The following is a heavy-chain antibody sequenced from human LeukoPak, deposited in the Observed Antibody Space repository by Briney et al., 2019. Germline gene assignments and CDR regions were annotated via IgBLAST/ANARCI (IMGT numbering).Heavy chain of an antibody. CDR3: AIGRQYYYGSGIIDY. CDR1: GGSFSGYY. V-gene: IGHV4-34*01. Sequence: SETLSLTCAVYGGSFSGYYWSWIRQPPGKGLEWIGEINHIGSTNYNPSLKSRVTISVDTSKNQFSLKLSSVTAVDTAVYYCAIGRQYYYGSGIIDYWGQGTLVTVSS. D-gene: IGHD3-10*01. CDR2: INHIGST. J-gene: IGHJ4*02.